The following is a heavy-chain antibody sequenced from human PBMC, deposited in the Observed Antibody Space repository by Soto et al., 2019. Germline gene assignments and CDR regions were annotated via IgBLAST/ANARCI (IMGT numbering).Heavy chain of an antibody. J-gene: IGHJ3*02. V-gene: IGHV4-59*08. Sequence: SETLSLTCTVSGGSISSYYWSWIRQPPGKGLACIGYIYYSGSTNYDPSLESRVTISVDTSKYQFYLKLSTVTAAQTGVYCCARPTYSGYVSGALDMWGQGTMVT. CDR3: ARPTYSGYVSGALDM. CDR1: GGSISSYY. D-gene: IGHD5-12*01. CDR2: IYYSGST.